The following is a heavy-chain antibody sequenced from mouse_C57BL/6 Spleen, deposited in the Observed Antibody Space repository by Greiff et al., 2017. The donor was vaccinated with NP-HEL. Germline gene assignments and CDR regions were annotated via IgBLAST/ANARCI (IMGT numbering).Heavy chain of an antibody. CDR1: GYAFSSSW. CDR3: ADVTTVVATDFDY. V-gene: IGHV1-82*01. CDR2: IYPGDGDT. Sequence: VQLQQSGPELVKPGASVKISCKASGYAFSSSWMNWVKQRPGKGLEWIGRIYPGDGDTNYNGKFKGKATLTADKSSSTAYMQLSSLTSEDSAVYFCADVTTVVATDFDYWGQGTTLTVSS. J-gene: IGHJ2*01. D-gene: IGHD1-1*01.